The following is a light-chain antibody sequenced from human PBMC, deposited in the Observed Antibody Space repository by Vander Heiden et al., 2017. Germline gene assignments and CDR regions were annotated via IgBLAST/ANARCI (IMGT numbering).Light chain of an antibody. CDR2: FDS. V-gene: IGKV2-28*01. CDR1: QSLLHKNGFNY. Sequence: EIVMTQSPVSLPVSCRSGQSLLHKNGFNYLDWYLKKPGQSPQPLIYFDSFRAPGVPDRFSGSGSGTDFTLKISRVEAEDVGVYYCMQALQTPHTFGQGTKLEIK. CDR3: MQALQTPHT. J-gene: IGKJ2*01.